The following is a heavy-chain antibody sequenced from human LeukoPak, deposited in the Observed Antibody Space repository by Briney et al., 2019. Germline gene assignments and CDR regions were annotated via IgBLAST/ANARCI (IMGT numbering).Heavy chain of an antibody. CDR1: GFTFSWYS. CDR3: ARDKDWAFDH. V-gene: IGHV3-21*05. Sequence: GGSLRLSCAVSGFTFSWYSMNWVRQAPGKGLEWLSYISSSGSDGSYVDSVKGRFTISRDNANNLLYLQMDSLRADDAAVYFCARDKDWAFDHWGQGTLVTVSS. D-gene: IGHD3/OR15-3a*01. CDR2: ISSSGSDG. J-gene: IGHJ4*02.